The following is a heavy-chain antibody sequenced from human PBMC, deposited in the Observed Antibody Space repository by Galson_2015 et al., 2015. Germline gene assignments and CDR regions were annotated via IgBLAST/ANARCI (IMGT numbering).Heavy chain of an antibody. V-gene: IGHV5-10-1*01. Sequence: QSGAEVKKPGESLKISCKGSGYSFTSYWISWVRQMPGKGLEWMGRIDPSDSYTNYSPSFQGHVTISADKSISTAYLQWSSLKASDTAMYYCARLIGYCSSTSCSERRYYYYYYMDVWGKGTTVTVSS. D-gene: IGHD2-2*01. CDR3: ARLIGYCSSTSCSERRYYYYYYMDV. J-gene: IGHJ6*03. CDR1: GYSFTSYW. CDR2: IDPSDSYT.